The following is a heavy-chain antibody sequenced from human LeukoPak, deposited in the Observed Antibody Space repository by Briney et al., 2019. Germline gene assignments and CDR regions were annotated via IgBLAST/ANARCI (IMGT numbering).Heavy chain of an antibody. Sequence: GRSLRLSCAASGFTFSNYGMHWVRQVPGKGLEWVAAIWFDGIRKYYADSVKGRLTISRDNSKNTPYLQMNSLSAEDTAVYYCARDLEDSSPFGAFDMWGQGTMVTVSS. CDR3: ARDLEDSSPFGAFDM. J-gene: IGHJ3*02. D-gene: IGHD3-22*01. CDR2: IWFDGIRK. V-gene: IGHV3-33*01. CDR1: GFTFSNYG.